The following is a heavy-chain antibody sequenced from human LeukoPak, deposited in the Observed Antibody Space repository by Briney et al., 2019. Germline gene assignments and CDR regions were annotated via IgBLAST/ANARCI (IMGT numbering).Heavy chain of an antibody. V-gene: IGHV4-59*08. CDR1: GGSISSYC. J-gene: IGHJ3*02. CDR3: AREYSSSSGRRAFDI. D-gene: IGHD6-6*01. CDR2: IYYSGST. Sequence: KTSETLSLTCTVSGGSISSYCWSWIRQPPGKGLEWIGYIYYSGSTNYNPSLKSRLTISIDTSENQFSLKLSSVTAADTAVYYCAREYSSSSGRRAFDIWGQGTMVTVSS.